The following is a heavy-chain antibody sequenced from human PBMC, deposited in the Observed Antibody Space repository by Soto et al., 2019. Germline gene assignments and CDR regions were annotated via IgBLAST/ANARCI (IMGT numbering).Heavy chain of an antibody. Sequence: SQTLSLTCVIPGDSVSSNGACWNWIRQSPSRGLQWLGRIYYRSKWFHDYAASVESRMAINPDTSRNQFSLQLNYVTPEDTAVYDCARVHCSAGTCLDGLDFWGQGTTVTVSS. CDR3: ARVHCSAGTCLDGLDF. CDR1: GDSVSSNGAC. J-gene: IGHJ6*02. CDR2: IYYRSKWFH. V-gene: IGHV6-1*01. D-gene: IGHD2-15*01.